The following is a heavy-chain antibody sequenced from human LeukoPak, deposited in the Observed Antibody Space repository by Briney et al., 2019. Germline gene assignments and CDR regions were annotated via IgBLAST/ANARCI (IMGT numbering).Heavy chain of an antibody. CDR1: GFTFSDYF. J-gene: IGHJ4*02. CDR3: ATSQSSVAGIVGD. D-gene: IGHD6-19*01. Sequence: GGSLRLSCAASGFTFSDYFMTWIRQAPGKGLEWVSYISGSGSNKYYADSVKGRFTISRDNAKNSLYLQMNSLRVEDTAVYYCATSQSSVAGIVGDWGREPWSPSPQ. CDR2: ISGSGSNK. V-gene: IGHV3-11*04.